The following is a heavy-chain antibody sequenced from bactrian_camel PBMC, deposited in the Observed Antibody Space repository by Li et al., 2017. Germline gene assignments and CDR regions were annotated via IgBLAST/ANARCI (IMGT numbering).Heavy chain of an antibody. D-gene: IGHD3*01. CDR2: IDSNGRT. CDR1: GYTSSRYC. V-gene: IGHV3S26*01. J-gene: IGHJ4*01. CDR3: AARRVPNCVGNYWSKWSYLD. Sequence: VQLVESGGGSVQAGGSLRLSCVASGYTSSRYCMAWFRQAPGKEREGVAAIDSNGRTSYADSVKGRFTISKDTAKNTLYLQMNSLKPEDTAMYYCAARRVPNCVGNYWSKWSYLDWGQGTQVTVS.